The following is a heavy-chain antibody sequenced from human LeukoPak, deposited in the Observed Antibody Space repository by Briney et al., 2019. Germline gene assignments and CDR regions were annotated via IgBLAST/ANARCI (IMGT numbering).Heavy chain of an antibody. D-gene: IGHD3-22*01. Sequence: PSETLSLTCTVSSGSISSSSYYWGWIRQPPGKGLEWIGSIYCSGSTYYNPSLKSRITISVDTSKNQFSLKLSSVTAADTAVYYCARHGHYYDSSGYDFDYWGQGTLVTVSS. CDR1: SGSISSSSYY. J-gene: IGHJ4*02. V-gene: IGHV4-39*01. CDR3: ARHGHYYDSSGYDFDY. CDR2: IYCSGST.